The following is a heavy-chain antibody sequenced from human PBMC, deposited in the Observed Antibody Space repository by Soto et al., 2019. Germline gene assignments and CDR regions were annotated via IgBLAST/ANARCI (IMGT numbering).Heavy chain of an antibody. J-gene: IGHJ4*02. CDR1: GYTFTSYG. CDR2: VNTYNGNP. D-gene: IGHD2-2*01. V-gene: IGHV1-18*01. Sequence: QVQLVQSGVEVKQPGASVKVSCQASGYTFTSYGISWLRQAPGQGPEWMGWVNTYNGNPNYAQTLQGRVTMTTDTSTSTAYMELRSLRSDDTAVHYCARDSQFSTSWQKFDYWGQGTLVTVSS. CDR3: ARDSQFSTSWQKFDY.